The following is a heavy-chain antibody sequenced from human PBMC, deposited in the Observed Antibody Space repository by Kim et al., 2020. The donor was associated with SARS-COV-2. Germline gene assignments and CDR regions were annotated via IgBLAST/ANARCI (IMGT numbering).Heavy chain of an antibody. Sequence: ADSVKGRLNISRDNSNNTLYLQMSSLRAEDTAVYYCVRSRIFGVVTSFDYWGQGTLVTVSS. CDR3: VRSRIFGVVTSFDY. V-gene: IGHV3-64D*09. D-gene: IGHD3-3*01. J-gene: IGHJ4*02.